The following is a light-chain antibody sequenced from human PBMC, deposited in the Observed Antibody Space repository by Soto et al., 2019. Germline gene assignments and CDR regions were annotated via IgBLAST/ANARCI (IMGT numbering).Light chain of an antibody. V-gene: IGLV2-23*02. Sequence: QSVLTQPASVSGSPGQSITISCTGTSSDVGTYDLVSWYQHHPGKAPKVLIYEVTKRPSGVSDRLSGSKSGNAASLTISGLQAEDEADYYCCSYAGGGTYVFGTGTK. J-gene: IGLJ1*01. CDR1: SSDVGTYDL. CDR2: EVT. CDR3: CSYAGGGTYV.